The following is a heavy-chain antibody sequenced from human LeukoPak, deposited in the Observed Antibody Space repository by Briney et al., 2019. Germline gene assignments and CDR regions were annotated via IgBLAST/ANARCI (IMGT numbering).Heavy chain of an antibody. V-gene: IGHV1-69*04. D-gene: IGHD3-16*02. Sequence: SVKVSCKASGGTFSSYAISWVRQAPGQGFEWMGRIIPILGIANYAQKFQGRVTITADKSTSTAYMELSSLRSEDTAVYYCASSLNYDYVWGSYRHFDYWGQGTLVTVSS. J-gene: IGHJ4*02. CDR1: GGTFSSYA. CDR2: IIPILGIA. CDR3: ASSLNYDYVWGSYRHFDY.